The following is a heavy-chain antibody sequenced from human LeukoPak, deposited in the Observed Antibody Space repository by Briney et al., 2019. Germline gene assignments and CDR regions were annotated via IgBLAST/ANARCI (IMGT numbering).Heavy chain of an antibody. CDR2: ISSDGGST. CDR1: EFTFSSYR. D-gene: IGHD1-26*01. V-gene: IGHV3-74*01. CDR3: ARDRGNSGSYWTFDY. Sequence: GGSLRLSCAASEFTFSSYRMHCVRQAPGKGLVWVSRISSDGGSTSYADSVKGRFTISRDDAKNTLYLQMNSLRAEDTAVYYCARDRGNSGSYWTFDYWGQGTLVTVSS. J-gene: IGHJ4*02.